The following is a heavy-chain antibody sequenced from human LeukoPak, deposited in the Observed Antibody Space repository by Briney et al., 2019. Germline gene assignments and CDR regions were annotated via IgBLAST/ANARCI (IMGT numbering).Heavy chain of an antibody. J-gene: IGHJ4*02. CDR1: GLTFRDYV. Sequence: GASLTLSCAASGLTFRDYVMNWVRQAPGKGLEWVSSISGSIDSAYSADSVKGRFTISRDNSKNTVYLQMNRLRADDTAVYYCAKEGYDSDGYHYEEYWGQGTLVTVSS. D-gene: IGHD3-22*01. V-gene: IGHV3-23*01. CDR3: AKEGYDSDGYHYEEY. CDR2: ISGSIDSA.